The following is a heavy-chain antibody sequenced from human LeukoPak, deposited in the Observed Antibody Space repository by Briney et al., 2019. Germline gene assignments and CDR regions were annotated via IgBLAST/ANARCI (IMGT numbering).Heavy chain of an antibody. CDR2: INPVSGGT. CDR3: ARVKPIQAAGPNYYFDY. V-gene: IGHV1-2*02. CDR1: GYTFTGHY. Sequence: GASVKVSCQASGYTFTGHYIHWVRPAPGQGLEWKGWINPVSGGTKYEQKFQGRVTMTRDTSISTAYMELTWLTSDDTAVYYCARVKPIQAAGPNYYFDYWGQGTLVTVSS. J-gene: IGHJ4*02. D-gene: IGHD6-13*01.